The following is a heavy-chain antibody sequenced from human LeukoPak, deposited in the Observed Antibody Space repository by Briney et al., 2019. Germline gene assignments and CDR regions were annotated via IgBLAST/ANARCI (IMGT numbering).Heavy chain of an antibody. J-gene: IGHJ4*02. CDR1: GGTFSSYG. CDR3: ARDKKVVPADY. Sequence: ASVKVSCKASGGTFSSYGISWVRQAPGQGLEWMGWISAYNGNTNYAQKLQGRVTMTTDTSTSTAYMELRSLRSDDTAVYYCARDKKVVPADYWGQGTLVTVSS. V-gene: IGHV1-18*01. D-gene: IGHD2-2*01. CDR2: ISAYNGNT.